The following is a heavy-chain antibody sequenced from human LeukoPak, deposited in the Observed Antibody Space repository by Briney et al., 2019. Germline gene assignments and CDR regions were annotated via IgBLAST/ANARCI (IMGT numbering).Heavy chain of an antibody. V-gene: IGHV3-49*04. Sequence: GGSLRLSCAASGFTFSSYAMSWVRKAPGKGLEWVGFIRNKAYGGTTEYGASVKGRFTISRDDSKSIVNLQMNSLKIEDTAVYYCARGCHIDNCYWGWFDPWGQGTLVTGSS. CDR2: IRNKAYGGTT. J-gene: IGHJ5*02. CDR3: ARGCHIDNCYWGWFDP. D-gene: IGHD2-15*01. CDR1: GFTFSSYA.